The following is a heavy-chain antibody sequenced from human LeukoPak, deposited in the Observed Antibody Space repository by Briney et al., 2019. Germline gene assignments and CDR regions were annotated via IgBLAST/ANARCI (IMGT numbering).Heavy chain of an antibody. D-gene: IGHD6-13*01. CDR2: IYYSGST. CDR3: ARVISSWWFDP. V-gene: IGHV4-59*01. Sequence: SETLSLTCTVSGGSISSYYWSWIRQPPGKGLEWIGYIYYSGSTNYNPSLKSRVTISVDTSKNQFSLKLSSVTAADTAVYYCARVISSWWFDPWGQGTLVTVSS. J-gene: IGHJ5*02. CDR1: GGSISSYY.